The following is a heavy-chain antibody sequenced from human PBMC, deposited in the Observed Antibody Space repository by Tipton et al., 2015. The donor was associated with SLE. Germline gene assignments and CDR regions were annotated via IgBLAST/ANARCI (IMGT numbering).Heavy chain of an antibody. J-gene: IGHJ4*02. V-gene: IGHV4-61*09. CDR2: IYTSGSA. CDR1: GGSINIGHYY. Sequence: TLSLTCSVSGGSINIGHYYWSWIRQPAGKGLEWIGQIYTSGSANYNPSLKSRVTISADTSNNQFSLKLSSVTAADTAVYYCARDKFGGPFDSWGQGTLVTVSS. CDR3: ARDKFGGPFDS. D-gene: IGHD3-16*01.